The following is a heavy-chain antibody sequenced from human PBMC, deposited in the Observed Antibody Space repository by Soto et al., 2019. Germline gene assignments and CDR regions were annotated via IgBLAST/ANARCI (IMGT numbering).Heavy chain of an antibody. D-gene: IGHD2-2*01. CDR2: IYYSGTT. CDR1: GGSISSGGYY. CDR3: ARGSLVVVPAPGFDP. J-gene: IGHJ5*02. Sequence: KSSETLSLTCTVSGGSISSGGYYWSWIRQHPGKGLEWIGYIYYSGTTYYNPSLKSRVTISVDTSKNQFSLKLSSVSAADTALYYCARGSLVVVPAPGFDPWGRGTLVTVSS. V-gene: IGHV4-31*03.